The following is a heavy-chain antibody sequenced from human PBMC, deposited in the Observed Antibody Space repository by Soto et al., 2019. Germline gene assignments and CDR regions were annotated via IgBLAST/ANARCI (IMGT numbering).Heavy chain of an antibody. Sequence: GFLTHSCSAAWLTFIRYAKRWVRQAPGKGLAWISAVSGSGGSTYYADSVMGRFTISRDNSKDTLYLQMNNLRAEDTAVYYCAKPPDYNWNDYWGQGTLVTVSS. CDR3: AKPPDYNWNDY. CDR1: WLTFIRYA. CDR2: VSGSGGST. D-gene: IGHD1-20*01. V-gene: IGHV3-23*01. J-gene: IGHJ4*02.